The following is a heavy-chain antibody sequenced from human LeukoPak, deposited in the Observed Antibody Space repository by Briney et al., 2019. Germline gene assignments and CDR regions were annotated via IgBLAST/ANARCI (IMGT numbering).Heavy chain of an antibody. CDR3: ARDEVTSGGGLES. D-gene: IGHD3-16*01. CDR2: IYSGGLT. J-gene: IGHJ4*02. Sequence: GGSLRLSCAASGFAVNTKFMHWVRQAPGKGLEWISVIYSGGLTYYADSVEGRFTISRDNSKNTLYLHMNSRRAEDTAVYYCARDEVTSGGGLESWGQGALVIVSS. CDR1: GFAVNTKF. V-gene: IGHV3-53*01.